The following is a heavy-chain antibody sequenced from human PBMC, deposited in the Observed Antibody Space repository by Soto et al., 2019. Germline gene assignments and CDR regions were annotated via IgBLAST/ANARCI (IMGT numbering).Heavy chain of an antibody. CDR3: AKDMSSSWYFYY. J-gene: IGHJ4*02. Sequence: QVQLVESGGGVVQPGRSLRLSCAASGFTFSSYGMHWVRQAPGKGLEWVAVISYDGSNKYYADSVQGRFTISRDNSKNTLYLQMNSLRAEDTAVYYCAKDMSSSWYFYYWGQGTLVTVSS. CDR2: ISYDGSNK. CDR1: GFTFSSYG. V-gene: IGHV3-30*18. D-gene: IGHD6-13*01.